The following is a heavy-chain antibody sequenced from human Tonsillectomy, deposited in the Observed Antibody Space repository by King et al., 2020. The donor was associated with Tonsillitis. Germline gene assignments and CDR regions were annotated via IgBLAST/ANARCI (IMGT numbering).Heavy chain of an antibody. CDR1: AGSISSGGYS. CDR3: AQVSVETPDTFDI. CDR2: IYYSGST. D-gene: IGHD4-23*01. J-gene: IGHJ3*02. V-gene: IGHV4-30-4*07. Sequence: VQLQESGPGLVKPSQTLSLTCAVSAGSISSGGYSWCWIRHPPGKGLEWIWYIYYSGSTYYNPSLKSRVTISVDTAKNQFSLKLSSVTAADTAVYYCAQVSVETPDTFDIWGQGTMVTVSS.